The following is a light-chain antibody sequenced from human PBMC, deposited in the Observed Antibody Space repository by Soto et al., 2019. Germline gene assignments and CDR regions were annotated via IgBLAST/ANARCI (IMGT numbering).Light chain of an antibody. J-gene: IGKJ2*01. Sequence: DIVMTQSPDSLVVSLGERATINCKSSQSVLYSSNNKNYLAWYQQKPGQPPKLLIYWASTRESGVPDRFSGGGSGTDFTLTISSLQAEDVAVYYCQQYYSTPLFGQGTKLEIK. CDR3: QQYYSTPL. CDR2: WAS. CDR1: QSVLYSSNNKNY. V-gene: IGKV4-1*01.